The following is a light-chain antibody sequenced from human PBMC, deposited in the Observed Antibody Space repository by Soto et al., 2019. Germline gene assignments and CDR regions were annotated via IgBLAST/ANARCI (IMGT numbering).Light chain of an antibody. J-gene: IGKJ3*01. CDR1: QGIANY. CDR2: AAS. V-gene: IGKV1-27*01. CDR3: QKNNGAPFT. Sequence: DIQMTQSPSSLSASVGDRVTITCRASQGIANYLAWYQQKPGKVPKLLIYAASTLEPGVPSRFSGSGFGTDFTLSISSLQPEDFATYYFQKNNGAPFTFGPGTKVDIK.